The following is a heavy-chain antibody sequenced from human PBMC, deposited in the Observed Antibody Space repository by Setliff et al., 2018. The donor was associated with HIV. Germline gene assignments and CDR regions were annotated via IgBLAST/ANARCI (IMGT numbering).Heavy chain of an antibody. D-gene: IGHD3-3*01. CDR3: ARDVSWRVRTYIDY. CDR1: GFTFSSYS. J-gene: IGHJ4*02. Sequence: GGSLRLSCAASGFTFSSYSMNWVRQAPGKGLEWVSSISSDSSRSKYYADSVKGRFTISRDNAKNSLYLQMNSLTAEDTAVYYCARDVSWRVRTYIDYWGQGALVTSPQ. CDR2: ISSDSSRSK. V-gene: IGHV3-21*01.